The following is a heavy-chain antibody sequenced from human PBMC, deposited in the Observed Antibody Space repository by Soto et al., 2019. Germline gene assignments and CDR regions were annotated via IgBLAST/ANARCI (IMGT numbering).Heavy chain of an antibody. V-gene: IGHV3-23*01. CDR1: GFTFSSYA. CDR3: AKDASVAGGLEYFQH. CDR2: ISGSGGST. D-gene: IGHD6-19*01. J-gene: IGHJ1*01. Sequence: GGSLRLSCAASGFTFSSYAMSWVRQAPGKGLEWVSAISGSGGSTYYADSVKGRFTISRDNSKNTLYLQMNSLRAEDTAVYYCAKDASVAGGLEYFQHWGQGTLVTSPQ.